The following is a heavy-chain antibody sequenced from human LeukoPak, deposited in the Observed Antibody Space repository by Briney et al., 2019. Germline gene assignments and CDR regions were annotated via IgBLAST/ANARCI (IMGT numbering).Heavy chain of an antibody. CDR3: AKDRNVLLWFGEYYFDY. J-gene: IGHJ4*02. Sequence: GGSLRLSCAASGFTFSSYAMSWVRQAPGKGLEWVSAISGSGGSTYYADSVKGRFTISRDNSKNTLYLQMNSLRAEDTAVYYCAKDRNVLLWFGEYYFDYWGQGTLVTVSS. D-gene: IGHD3-10*01. CDR2: ISGSGGST. V-gene: IGHV3-23*01. CDR1: GFTFSSYA.